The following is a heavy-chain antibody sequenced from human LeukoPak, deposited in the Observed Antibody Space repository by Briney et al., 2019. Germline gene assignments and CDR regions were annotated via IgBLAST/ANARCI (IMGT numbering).Heavy chain of an antibody. CDR1: GGTISNSSYY. D-gene: IGHD3-22*01. J-gene: IGHJ4*02. Sequence: SETLSLTCTASGGTISNSSYYWGWIRQPPGKGLEWIGSIYYSGSTYYNPSLKSRVTISVDTSKNQFSLKLSSVTAADTAVYYCASDYYDSSGYPLPFDYWGQGTLVTVSS. CDR3: ASDYYDSSGYPLPFDY. V-gene: IGHV4-39*01. CDR2: IYYSGST.